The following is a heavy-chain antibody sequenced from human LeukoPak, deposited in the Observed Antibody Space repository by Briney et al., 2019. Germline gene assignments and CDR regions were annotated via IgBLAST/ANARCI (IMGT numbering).Heavy chain of an antibody. CDR1: GYTFNSYW. D-gene: IGHD6-19*01. J-gene: IGHJ4*02. Sequence: GESLKISCKGSGYTFNSYWIGWVRQMPGAGLEWMGIIYPSDSDTRYSPSFQGQVTISADKSISTGYLQWSSLKASDSAMYYCARRYGSALYGVFDYWGQGTLVIVSS. CDR2: IYPSDSDT. V-gene: IGHV5-51*01. CDR3: ARRYGSALYGVFDY.